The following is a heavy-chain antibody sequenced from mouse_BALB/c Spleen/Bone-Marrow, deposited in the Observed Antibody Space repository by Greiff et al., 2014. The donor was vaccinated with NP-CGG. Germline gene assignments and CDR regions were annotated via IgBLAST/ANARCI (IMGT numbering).Heavy chain of an antibody. CDR3: ARITTATGAMDD. CDR1: GFSLTNYG. J-gene: IGHJ4*01. Sequence: VQRVESGPGLVAPSQSLSITCTVSGFSLTNYGVHWVRQPPGKGLEWLGVIWADGRTNYNSALMSRLSISKDNSKSQVFFKMHRLKTEDTAMYYCARITTATGAMDDWGQGTSVTVSS. D-gene: IGHD1-2*01. CDR2: IWADGRT. V-gene: IGHV2-9*02.